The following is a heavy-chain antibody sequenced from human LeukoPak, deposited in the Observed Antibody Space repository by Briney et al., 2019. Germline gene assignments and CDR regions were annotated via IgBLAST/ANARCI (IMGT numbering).Heavy chain of an antibody. D-gene: IGHD6-19*01. V-gene: IGHV1-24*01. CDR2: FDPEDGET. Sequence: VASVKVSCKVSGYTLTELSMHWVRHAPGKGLEWMGGFDPEDGETFYAQKFQGRVTMTEDTSTDTAYMELSSLRSEDTAVYYCATTWGSIAVVGLFDYWGQGTLVTVSS. CDR1: GYTLTELS. J-gene: IGHJ4*02. CDR3: ATTWGSIAVVGLFDY.